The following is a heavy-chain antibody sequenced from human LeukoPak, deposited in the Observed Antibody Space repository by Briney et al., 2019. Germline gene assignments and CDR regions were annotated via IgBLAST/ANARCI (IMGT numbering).Heavy chain of an antibody. CDR2: ISSSSSTI. Sequence: GGSLRLSCAASGFTFSSYSMNWVRQAPGKGLEWVSYISSSSSTIYYADSVKGRFTISRDNSKNTLYLQMNSLRAEDTAVYYCAKDPPYPPDGYYFDYWGQGTLVTVSS. V-gene: IGHV3-48*01. CDR1: GFTFSSYS. J-gene: IGHJ4*02. D-gene: IGHD5-24*01. CDR3: AKDPPYPPDGYYFDY.